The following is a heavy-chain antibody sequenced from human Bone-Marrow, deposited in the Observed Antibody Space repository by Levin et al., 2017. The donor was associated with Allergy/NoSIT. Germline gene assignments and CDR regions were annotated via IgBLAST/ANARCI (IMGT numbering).Heavy chain of an antibody. Sequence: QSGGSLRLSCAASGISFSTSGMHWVRQAPGKGLEWVTFILSDGSQSYYTDSVKGRFTISRDNPKSTVYLQMNNLRPEDTAIYFCARDRAGVTLDYWGQGTLVTVSS. CDR3: ARDRAGVTLDY. V-gene: IGHV3-30*02. CDR1: GISFSTSG. D-gene: IGHD2-21*02. J-gene: IGHJ4*02. CDR2: ILSDGSQS.